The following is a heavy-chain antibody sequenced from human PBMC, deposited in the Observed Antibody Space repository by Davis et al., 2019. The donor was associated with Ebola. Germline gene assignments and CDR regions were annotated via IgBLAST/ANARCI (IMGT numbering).Heavy chain of an antibody. D-gene: IGHD6-6*01. Sequence: ESLKTPCVASGFTFGSHAMSLVRLVPGQGLEWVSTITSRYDTHSTDSVRGRFTISRDNSTNTLYLQMNSLRAEDTALYYCAELQSSSSHIWGQGTLVTVSS. V-gene: IGHV3-23*01. J-gene: IGHJ4*02. CDR1: GFTFGSHA. CDR3: AELQSSSSHI. CDR2: ITSRYDT.